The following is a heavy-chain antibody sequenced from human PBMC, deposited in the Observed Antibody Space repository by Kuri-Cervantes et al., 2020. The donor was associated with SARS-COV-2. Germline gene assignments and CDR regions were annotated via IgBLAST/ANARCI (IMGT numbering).Heavy chain of an antibody. CDR2: ISDYNGNT. Sequence: ASVKVSCKAPGYTFTSYGISWVRQAPGQGLEWMGWISDYNGNTNYAQKLQGRVTMTTDTSTSTAYMELRSLRSEDTAVYFCARYLDWERGIDSWGQGTLVTVSS. CDR1: GYTFTSYG. CDR3: ARYLDWERGIDS. J-gene: IGHJ4*02. V-gene: IGHV1-18*01. D-gene: IGHD3/OR15-3a*01.